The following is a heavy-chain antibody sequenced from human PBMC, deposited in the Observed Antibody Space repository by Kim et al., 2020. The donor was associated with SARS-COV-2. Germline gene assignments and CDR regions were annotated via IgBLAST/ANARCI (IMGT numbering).Heavy chain of an antibody. J-gene: IGHJ4*02. CDR2: ISYEGTNK. Sequence: GGSLRLSCAASGFTFSTYGMHWVRQAPGKGLEWVAVISYEGTNKYHADSVQGHFTISRDNSKNTLYLQMNSLRVEDTAVYYCAKDGLNYYGSGGSDYFDYWGQGTLVTVSS. D-gene: IGHD3-10*01. V-gene: IGHV3-30*18. CDR1: GFTFSTYG. CDR3: AKDGLNYYGSGGSDYFDY.